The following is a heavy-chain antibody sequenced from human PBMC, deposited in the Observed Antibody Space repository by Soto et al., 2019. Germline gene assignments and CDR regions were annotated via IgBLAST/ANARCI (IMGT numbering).Heavy chain of an antibody. Sequence: WGSLRLSCAASGFTFSSYNMNWVRQAPGKGLEWVSFIYSGGNTYYADSVKGRLTISRDNSKNMLYLQMNSLRVEDTAVYYCAREVRVRGFAFDIWGQGTMVTVSS. CDR3: AREVRVRGFAFDI. V-gene: IGHV3-66*01. CDR2: IYSGGNT. CDR1: GFTFSSYN. D-gene: IGHD3-3*01. J-gene: IGHJ3*02.